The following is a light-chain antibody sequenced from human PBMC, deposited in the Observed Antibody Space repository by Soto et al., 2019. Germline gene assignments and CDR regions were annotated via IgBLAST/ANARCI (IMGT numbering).Light chain of an antibody. CDR1: QGLGTN. CDR3: QHYANWPLA. Sequence: TVMTQSPATLSVSPGERATLSCRASQGLGTNLAWYQQRPGQAPRLLIYAASTRATGVPARFSGSGSETEFTLTITTLQSEDFAVYYCQHYANWPLAFGGGTKV. J-gene: IGKJ4*01. V-gene: IGKV3-15*01. CDR2: AAS.